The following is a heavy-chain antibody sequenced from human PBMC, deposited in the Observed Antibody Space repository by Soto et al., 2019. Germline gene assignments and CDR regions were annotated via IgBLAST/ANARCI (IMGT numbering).Heavy chain of an antibody. D-gene: IGHD2-2*01. CDR1: GYTFTSYD. V-gene: IGHV1-8*01. Sequence: QVQLVQSGAEVKKPGASVKVSCRASGYTFTSYDINWVRQATGQGLEWMGWMNPNSGNTGYAQKFQGRVTMTRNTSISTAYMELSSLRSEDTAVYYCSREFGVLSGSSRDHWGQGTLVTVSS. CDR2: MNPNSGNT. J-gene: IGHJ4*02. CDR3: SREFGVLSGSSRDH.